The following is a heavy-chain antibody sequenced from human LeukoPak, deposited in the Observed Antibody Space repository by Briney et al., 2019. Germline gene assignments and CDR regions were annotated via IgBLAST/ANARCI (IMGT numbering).Heavy chain of an antibody. V-gene: IGHV4-61*02. CDR3: ARDRSGGYCSSTSCIDAFDI. Sequence: PSQTLSLTCTVSGGSISSGSYYWSWIRQPAGKGLEWIGRIYTSGSTNYNPSLKSRVTISVDTSKNQFSLKLSSVTAADTAVYYCARDRSGGYCSSTSCIDAFDIWGQGTMVTVSS. CDR2: IYTSGST. J-gene: IGHJ3*02. D-gene: IGHD2-2*01. CDR1: GGSISSGSYY.